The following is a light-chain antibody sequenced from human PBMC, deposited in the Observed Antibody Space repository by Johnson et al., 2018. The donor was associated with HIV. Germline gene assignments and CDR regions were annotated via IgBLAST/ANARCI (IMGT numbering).Light chain of an antibody. CDR3: GTWDSSLSAARV. CDR1: SSNVGSSF. Sequence: QSVLTQPPSVSAAPGQTVTISCSGSSSNVGSSFVSWYRQVPGTAPKLLIYDNNKRPSGIPDRFSGSKSGTSATLGITGLQTGDAADYYCGTWDSSLSAARVFGPGTKVTVL. CDR2: DNN. J-gene: IGLJ1*01. V-gene: IGLV1-51*01.